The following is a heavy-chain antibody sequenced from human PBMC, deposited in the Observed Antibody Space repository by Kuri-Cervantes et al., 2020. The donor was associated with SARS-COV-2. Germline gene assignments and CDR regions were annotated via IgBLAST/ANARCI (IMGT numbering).Heavy chain of an antibody. CDR1: GSTFKNYG. V-gene: IGHV3-30*18. Sequence: GESLKISCAVSGSTFKNYGMHWVRQAPGKGLEWLALISYDGSYKDYADSVKGRMTISRDNSDNRLSLLMDSLRDEDTAVYYCAKDTSPWDSRYHAIDVWGQGTTVTVSS. CDR3: AKDTSPWDSRYHAIDV. J-gene: IGHJ6*02. CDR2: ISYDGSYK. D-gene: IGHD2-2*01.